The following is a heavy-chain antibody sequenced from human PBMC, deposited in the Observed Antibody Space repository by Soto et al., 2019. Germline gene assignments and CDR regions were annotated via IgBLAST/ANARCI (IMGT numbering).Heavy chain of an antibody. D-gene: IGHD2-15*01. CDR2: IRNDSSST. CDR1: GLNISKYW. J-gene: IGHJ4*02. Sequence: EVHVVESGGGLFQPGGSLRLSCVVSGLNISKYWMHWVRQVPGKGLMWVSRIRNDSSSTTYADSVKGRFTISRDNAKNTLFLEASSLRVEDTGVYFCGYPLLYRGGRGRPVTVSS. CDR3: GYPLLYR. V-gene: IGHV3-74*01.